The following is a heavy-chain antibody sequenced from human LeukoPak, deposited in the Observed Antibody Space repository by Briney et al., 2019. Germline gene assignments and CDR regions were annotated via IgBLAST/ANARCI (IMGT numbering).Heavy chain of an antibody. D-gene: IGHD6-19*01. CDR1: GGSISSYY. Sequence: SETLSLTCSVSGGSISSYYWSWIRQPPGKGLEWIGHIYYSGSTNYNPSLKSRVTISVDTSKNQFSLKLSSVTAADTAVYYCARVIVGGQWLAPYNFDYWGQGTLVTVSS. V-gene: IGHV4-59*01. CDR2: IYYSGST. J-gene: IGHJ4*02. CDR3: ARVIVGGQWLAPYNFDY.